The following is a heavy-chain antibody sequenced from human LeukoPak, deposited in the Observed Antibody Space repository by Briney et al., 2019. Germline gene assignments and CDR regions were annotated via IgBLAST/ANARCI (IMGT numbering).Heavy chain of an antibody. Sequence: GGSLRLSCAASGFTFSSYSMNWVRQAPGKGLEWVSSISSSSSYIYYADSVKGRFTISRDNAKNSLYLQMNSLRAEDTAVYYCARAAAGTLGLTGWGQGTLVTVSS. CDR3: ARAAAGTLGLTG. V-gene: IGHV3-21*01. J-gene: IGHJ4*02. CDR2: ISSSSSYI. D-gene: IGHD6-13*01. CDR1: GFTFSSYS.